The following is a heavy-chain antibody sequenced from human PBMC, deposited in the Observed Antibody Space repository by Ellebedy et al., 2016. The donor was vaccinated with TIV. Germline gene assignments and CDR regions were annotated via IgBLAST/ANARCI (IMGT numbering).Heavy chain of an antibody. Sequence: SETLSLXCGVFGGSFSDNYWSWIRQPPGKGLECIGEIDHSGTTNYNPSLESRVTISLDTSKRQISLNLKSATAADTAVYYCARGRRFSASFHPMMSTFEVWGQGTTVIVSS. CDR1: GGSFSDNY. CDR3: ARGRRFSASFHPMMSTFEV. V-gene: IGHV4-34*01. D-gene: IGHD3-10*01. CDR2: IDHSGTT. J-gene: IGHJ3*01.